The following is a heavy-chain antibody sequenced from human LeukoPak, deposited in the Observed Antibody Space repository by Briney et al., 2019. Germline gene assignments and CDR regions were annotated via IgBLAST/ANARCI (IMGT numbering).Heavy chain of an antibody. J-gene: IGHJ4*02. D-gene: IGHD3-3*01. CDR3: ARERDFDYYFDY. CDR1: GFTCSSYS. CDR2: ISSSSSYI. V-gene: IGHV3-21*01. Sequence: GGSLRLSCAASGFTCSSYSMNWVRQAPGKGLEWVSSISSSSSYIYYADSVKGRFTISRDNAKNSLYLQMNSLRAEDTAVYYCARERDFDYYFDYWGQGTLVTVSS.